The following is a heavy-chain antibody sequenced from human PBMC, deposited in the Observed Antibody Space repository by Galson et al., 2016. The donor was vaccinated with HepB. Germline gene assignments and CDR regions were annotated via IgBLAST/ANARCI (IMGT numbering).Heavy chain of an antibody. CDR1: GFTFSTYA. V-gene: IGHV3-23*01. Sequence: SLRLSCAASGFTFSTYAMNWVRQAPGKGLEWVSAVSGSGGSAFYADSVKGRFTISRDNPKNTLYLQMNSLSAEDTAVYYCAKEGSYGSGVHQAGWGQGTLVTVSS. CDR2: VSGSGGSA. J-gene: IGHJ4*02. CDR3: AKEGSYGSGVHQAG. D-gene: IGHD3-10*01.